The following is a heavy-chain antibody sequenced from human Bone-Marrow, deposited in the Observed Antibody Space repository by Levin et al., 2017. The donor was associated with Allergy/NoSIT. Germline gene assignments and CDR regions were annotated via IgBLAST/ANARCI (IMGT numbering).Heavy chain of an antibody. CDR3: AGESSCSGDDCRKPQVVPDEHYKAD. CDR2: IYYIGTT. V-gene: IGHV4-59*08. Sequence: SETLSLTCTVSGDSLDNYYWSWVRQSPGKGLEWLGQIYYIGTTNYSPSLKSRVLLSIDTSRKQFSLSLRSVTAADPAVYYCAGESSCSGDDCRKPQVVPDEHYKADWGKGTMVTVSS. J-gene: IGHJ6*03. D-gene: IGHD2-15*01. CDR1: GDSLDNYY.